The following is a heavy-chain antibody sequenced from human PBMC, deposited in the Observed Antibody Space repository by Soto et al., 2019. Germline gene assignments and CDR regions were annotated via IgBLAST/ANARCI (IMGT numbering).Heavy chain of an antibody. V-gene: IGHV4-59*01. D-gene: IGHD2-8*02. CDR2: IYYCGNT. CDR3: ARDKITGLFDY. CDR1: GGSISSYH. J-gene: IGHJ4*02. Sequence: SETLSLTCTVPGGSISSYHWNWIRQPPGKGLEWIGYIYYCGNTNYNPSLKGRVTISLDTSKNLFSLKLNSLTVADTAVYYCARDKITGLFDYWGQGTLVTVSS.